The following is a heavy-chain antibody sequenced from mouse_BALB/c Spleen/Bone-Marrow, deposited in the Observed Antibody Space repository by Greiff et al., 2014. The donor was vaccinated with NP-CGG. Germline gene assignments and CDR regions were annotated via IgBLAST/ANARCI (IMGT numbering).Heavy chain of an antibody. Sequence: QVQLKESGPELVKPGASVKISCTGSGYAFSSSWMNWVKQRPGQGLEWIGRIYPGDGDTNSNGRFKGKATLTADRSSNTAYMQLSSLTSVDSAVYFCARSAYYGSSYGAMDYWGQGTSVTVFS. CDR3: ARSAYYGSSYGAMDY. D-gene: IGHD1-1*01. V-gene: IGHV1-82*01. J-gene: IGHJ4*01. CDR2: IYPGDGDT. CDR1: GYAFSSSW.